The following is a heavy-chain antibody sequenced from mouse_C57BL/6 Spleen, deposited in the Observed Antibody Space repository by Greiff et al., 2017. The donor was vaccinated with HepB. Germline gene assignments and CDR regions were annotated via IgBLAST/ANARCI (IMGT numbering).Heavy chain of an antibody. V-gene: IGHV14-1*01. CDR1: GFNIKYYY. D-gene: IGHD2-1*01. CDR3: TTLDLLWDIKGDY. CDR2: IDPEDGDT. Sequence: VQLQQSGAELVRPGASVKLSCTASGFNIKYYYMHWVKQRPEQGLEWIGRIDPEDGDTEYAPKFQGKATMTADTSSNTAYLQLSSLTSEDTAVYYCTTLDLLWDIKGDYWGKGNTLTVSS. J-gene: IGHJ2*01.